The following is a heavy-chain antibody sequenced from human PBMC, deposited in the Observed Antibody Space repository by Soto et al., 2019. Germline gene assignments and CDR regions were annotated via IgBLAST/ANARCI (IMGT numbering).Heavy chain of an antibody. D-gene: IGHD3-22*01. J-gene: IGHJ4*02. CDR1: GASISSRNFY. Sequence: SETLSLTCNVSGASISSRNFYWGWIRQSPRQGLEWLGSVYHTGTTYYPSSLKTRLTISVDTSMNQFSLKLRSATAADTAIYYCARHYYDSSGFSWIDYWGQGTLVTVSS. CDR3: ARHYYDSSGFSWIDY. CDR2: VYHTGTT. V-gene: IGHV4-39*01.